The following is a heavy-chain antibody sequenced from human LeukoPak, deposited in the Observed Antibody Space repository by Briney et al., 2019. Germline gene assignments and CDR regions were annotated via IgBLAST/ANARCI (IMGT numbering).Heavy chain of an antibody. V-gene: IGHV3-21*01. J-gene: IGHJ5*02. CDR1: GFTFSSYT. CDR3: ARVSARRTYDFWSGYPNWFDP. CDR2: ISSSSSYI. Sequence: GGSLRLSCAASGFTFSSYTMSWVRQAPGKGLEWVSSISSSSSYIYYADPVKGRFTISRDNAKNSLYLQMNSLRAEDTAVYYCARVSARRTYDFWSGYPNWFDPWGQGTLVTVSS. D-gene: IGHD3-3*01.